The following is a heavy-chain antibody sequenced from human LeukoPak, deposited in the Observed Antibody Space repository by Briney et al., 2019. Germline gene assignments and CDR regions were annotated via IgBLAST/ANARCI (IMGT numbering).Heavy chain of an antibody. CDR2: ISSSSSYI. CDR1: GFTFSSYS. D-gene: IGHD6-19*01. J-gene: IGHJ3*02. Sequence: GGSLRLSCVVSGFTFSSYSVNWVRQSPGKGLEWVSYISSSSSYIHYADSVKGRFTISRDNAKNSLYLQMNSLRAEDTAVYYCARFGLGKHIEVAGIPFDIWGQGTMVTVSS. CDR3: ARFGLGKHIEVAGIPFDI. V-gene: IGHV3-21*04.